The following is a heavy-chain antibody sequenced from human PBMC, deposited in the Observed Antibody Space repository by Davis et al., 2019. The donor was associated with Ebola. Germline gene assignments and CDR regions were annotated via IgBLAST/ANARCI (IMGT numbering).Heavy chain of an antibody. Sequence: GESLKISCEGSGFPFSSYEMNWVRQAPGKGLEWIAYISGSSVTIQYADSVKGRFTVSRDNSKNTLYLQMNSLRAEDTAVYYCARRLELLAYWGQGTLVTVSS. CDR3: ARRLELLAY. J-gene: IGHJ4*02. CDR1: GFPFSSYE. CDR2: ISGSSVTI. D-gene: IGHD1-7*01. V-gene: IGHV3-48*03.